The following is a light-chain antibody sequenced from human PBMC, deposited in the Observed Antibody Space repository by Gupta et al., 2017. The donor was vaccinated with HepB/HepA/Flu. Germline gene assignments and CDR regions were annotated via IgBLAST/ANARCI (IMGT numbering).Light chain of an antibody. V-gene: IGLV2-11*01. CDR1: STDVGGYGY. CDR2: DVS. J-gene: IGLJ1*01. Sequence: QSALTQPRSVSGSPGQSVTISCTGTSTDVGGYGYVSWYQQHPGEAPKVMIYDVSKRPSGVPDRFSGSKSGNTASLTISGLQAEEEADYFCCSYAGSDSYVFGGGTTVTVL. CDR3: CSYAGSDSYV.